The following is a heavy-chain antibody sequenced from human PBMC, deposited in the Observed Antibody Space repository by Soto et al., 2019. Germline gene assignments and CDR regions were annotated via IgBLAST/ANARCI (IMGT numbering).Heavy chain of an antibody. CDR1: GGTFSSYP. CDR3: ARVGHITNYGMAV. V-gene: IGHV1-69*01. Sequence: QVQLVQSGAEVKKPGSSVEVSCEASGGTFSSYPLHWVRQAPGQGLEWMGGIIPFFGTSNYAQKFQGRVTITADDSTSTAYMELRSLRSEDTAVYYCARVGHITNYGMAVWGQGTTVTVSS. D-gene: IGHD1-26*01. J-gene: IGHJ6*02. CDR2: IIPFFGTS.